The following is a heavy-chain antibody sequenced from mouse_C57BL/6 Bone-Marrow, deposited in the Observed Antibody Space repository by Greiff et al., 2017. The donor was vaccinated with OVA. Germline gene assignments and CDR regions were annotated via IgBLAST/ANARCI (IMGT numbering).Heavy chain of an antibody. CDR3: ASCSSSYYCDY. CDR2: INPNNGGT. CDR1: GYTFTDYY. D-gene: IGHD1-1*01. V-gene: IGHV1-26*01. J-gene: IGHJ2*01. Sequence: EVQLQQSGPELVKPGASVKISCKASGYTFTDYYMNWVKQSHGKSLEWIGDINPNNGGTSYNQKFKGKATLTVDKSSSTAYMELRSLTSEDSAVYYCASCSSSYYCDYWGQGTTLTVSS.